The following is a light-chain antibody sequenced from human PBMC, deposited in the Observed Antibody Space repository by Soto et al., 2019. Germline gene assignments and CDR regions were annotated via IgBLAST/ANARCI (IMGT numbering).Light chain of an antibody. J-gene: IGLJ1*01. CDR3: CSYAGRDTLYV. Sequence: QSALTQPRSVSGSPGQSVTISCTGTSTDVGGYNYVSWYQQHPGKVPKLMIYDVSKRPSGVPDRFSGSKSGNTASLTISGLQAEDEADYNCCSYAGRDTLYVFGSGTQLTVL. V-gene: IGLV2-11*01. CDR2: DVS. CDR1: STDVGGYNY.